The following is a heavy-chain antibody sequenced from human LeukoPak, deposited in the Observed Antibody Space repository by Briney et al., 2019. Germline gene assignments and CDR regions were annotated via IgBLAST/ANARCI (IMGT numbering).Heavy chain of an antibody. CDR3: ARVFKYYDSVNWFDP. J-gene: IGHJ5*02. CDR1: GYTFTGYY. CDR2: IIPIFGTA. V-gene: IGHV1-69*13. Sequence: SVKVSCKASGYTFTGYYMHWVRQAPGQGLEWMGGIIPIFGTANYAQKFQGRVTITADESTSTAYMELSSLRSEDTAVYYCARVFKYYDSVNWFDPWGQGTLVTVSS. D-gene: IGHD3-3*01.